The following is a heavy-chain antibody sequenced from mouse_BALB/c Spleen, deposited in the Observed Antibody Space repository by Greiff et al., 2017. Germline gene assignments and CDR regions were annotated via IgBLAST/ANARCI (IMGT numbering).Heavy chain of an antibody. CDR3: ARSGYYYGSYYFDY. Sequence: EVQLQQSGAELVKPGASVKLSCTASGFNIKDTYMHWVKQRPEQGLEWIGRIDPANGNTKYDPKFQGKATITADTSSNTAYLQLSSLTSEDTAVYYCARSGYYYGSYYFDYWGQGTTLTVSS. J-gene: IGHJ2*01. CDR1: GFNIKDTY. D-gene: IGHD1-1*01. V-gene: IGHV14-3*02. CDR2: IDPANGNT.